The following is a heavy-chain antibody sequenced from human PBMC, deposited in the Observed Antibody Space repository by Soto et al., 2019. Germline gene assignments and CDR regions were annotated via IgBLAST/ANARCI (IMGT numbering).Heavy chain of an antibody. J-gene: IGHJ6*02. D-gene: IGHD2-15*01. CDR3: VRDCSGGGCYSDYGMDV. Sequence: SETLSLTCTVSCESISSYYWSWIRQPAGKGLEWIGRIYISGSTDYNPSLKSRVSMSVDRSKNQFSLKLTSVTAADTAVYYCVRDCSGGGCYSDYGMDVWGQGTTVTVSS. CDR1: CESISSYY. CDR2: IYISGST. V-gene: IGHV4-4*07.